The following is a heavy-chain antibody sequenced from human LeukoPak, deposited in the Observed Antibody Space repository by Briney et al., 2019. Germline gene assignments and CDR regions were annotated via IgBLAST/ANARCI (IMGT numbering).Heavy chain of an antibody. CDR1: GFTVSSNY. V-gene: IGHV3-66*01. D-gene: IGHD1-7*01. CDR3: ACITGTTFYYYYGMDV. CDR2: IYSGGST. J-gene: IGHJ6*02. Sequence: SLRLSCAASGFTVSSNYMSWVRQAPGKGLEWVSVIYSGGSTYYADSVKGRFTISRDNSKNTLNLQMNSLRAEDTAVYYCACITGTTFYYYYGMDVWGHGTTVTVSS.